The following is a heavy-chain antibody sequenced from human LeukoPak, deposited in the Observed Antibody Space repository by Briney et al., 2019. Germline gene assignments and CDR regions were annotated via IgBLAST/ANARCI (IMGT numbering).Heavy chain of an antibody. J-gene: IGHJ4*02. CDR3: ARGNPPYSSGQNGFDY. Sequence: SETLSLTCTVSGGSISSSSYYWAWIRQPPGKGLEWIGNSYHSGSTYYNPSLKSRVTIPVDRSKNQFSLKLSSVTAADTAVYYCARGNPPYSSGQNGFDYWGQGTLVTVSS. D-gene: IGHD6-19*01. CDR2: SYHSGST. CDR1: GGSISSSSYY. V-gene: IGHV4-39*07.